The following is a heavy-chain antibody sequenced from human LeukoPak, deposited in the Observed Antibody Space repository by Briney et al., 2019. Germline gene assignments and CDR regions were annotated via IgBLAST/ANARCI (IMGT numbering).Heavy chain of an antibody. D-gene: IGHD2-2*01. CDR1: GYTLALW. V-gene: IGHV1-2*02. Sequence: ASVKVSCTASGYTLALWIHWMRQAPGQGLEWMGCINPTNGVTGLAQKFQGRVTVTRDASIGTAYLELNGLKSDDTAMYFCARDYPHQRFDIWGQGTLVTVSS. CDR3: ARDYPHQRFDI. CDR2: INPTNGVT. J-gene: IGHJ4*02.